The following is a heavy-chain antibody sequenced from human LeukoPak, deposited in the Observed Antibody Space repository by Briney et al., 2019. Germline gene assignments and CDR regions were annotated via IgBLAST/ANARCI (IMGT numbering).Heavy chain of an antibody. J-gene: IGHJ4*02. CDR2: INSDGSST. CDR1: RFTFSTYW. Sequence: GGSLRLSCAASRFTFSTYWMHWVRQAPGKGLVWVSRINSDGSSTGYADSVKGRFTISRDNAKSSVYLQMNSLRAEDTAVYYCATSSEDSSWAYWGQGTLVTVSS. V-gene: IGHV3-74*01. CDR3: ATSSEDSSWAY. D-gene: IGHD6-13*01.